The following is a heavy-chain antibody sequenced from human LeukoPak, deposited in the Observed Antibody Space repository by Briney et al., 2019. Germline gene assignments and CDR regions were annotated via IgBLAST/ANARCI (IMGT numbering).Heavy chain of an antibody. CDR3: ARDPRTAYYYGSGSPSGYFDY. D-gene: IGHD3-10*01. V-gene: IGHV1-2*02. J-gene: IGHJ4*02. CDR2: INPNSGGT. CDR1: GGTFSSYA. Sequence: GSSVKVSCKASGGTFSSYAISWVRQAPGQGLEWMGWINPNSGGTNYAQKFQGRVTMTRDTSISTAYMELSRLRSDDTAVYYCARDPRTAYYYGSGSPSGYFDYWGQGTLVTVSS.